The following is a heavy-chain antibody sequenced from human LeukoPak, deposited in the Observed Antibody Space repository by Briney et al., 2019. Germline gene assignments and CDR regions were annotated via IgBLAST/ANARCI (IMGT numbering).Heavy chain of an antibody. D-gene: IGHD6-13*01. CDR3: ARSSSSWRFDY. CDR2: IYTSGST. J-gene: IGHJ4*02. V-gene: IGHV4-61*02. CDR1: GGSISSGSYY. Sequence: PSQTLSLTCTVSGGSISSGSYYWSWIRQPAGKGLEWIGRIYTSGSTNYNPSLKSRVTISVDTSKNQFSLKLSSVTAADTAVYYCARSSSSWRFDYWGQGTLVTVPS.